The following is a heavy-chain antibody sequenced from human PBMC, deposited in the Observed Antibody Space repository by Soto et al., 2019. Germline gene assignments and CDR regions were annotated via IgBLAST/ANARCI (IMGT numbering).Heavy chain of an antibody. D-gene: IGHD2-21*02. CDR3: ARSYGSRCGGDCPLGY. V-gene: IGHV3-30-3*01. CDR2: ISYDGSNK. Sequence: GESLRLSCAASGFTFSSYAMHWVRQAPGKGLEWVAVISYDGSNKYYADSVKGRFTISRDKSKNTLYLQMNSLRAEDTAVYYCARSYGSRCGGDCPLGYWGQGTLVTVSS. J-gene: IGHJ4*02. CDR1: GFTFSSYA.